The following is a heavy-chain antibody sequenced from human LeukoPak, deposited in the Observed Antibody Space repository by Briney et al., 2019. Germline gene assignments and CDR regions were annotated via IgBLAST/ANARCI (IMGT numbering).Heavy chain of an antibody. CDR2: IYYSGST. V-gene: IGHV4-30-4*01. Sequence: SETLSLTCTVSGGSISSGDYYWSWVRQPPGKGLEWIGYIYYSGSTYYNPSLKSRVTISVDTSKNQFSLKLSSVTAADTAVYYCARETITMVRGGIFDYWGQGTLVTVSS. CDR1: GGSISSGDYY. J-gene: IGHJ4*02. D-gene: IGHD3-10*01. CDR3: ARETITMVRGGIFDY.